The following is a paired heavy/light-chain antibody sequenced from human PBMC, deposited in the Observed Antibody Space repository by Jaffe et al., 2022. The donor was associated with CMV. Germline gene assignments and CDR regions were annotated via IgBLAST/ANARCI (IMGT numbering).Light chain of an antibody. CDR3: QQRTNWPPGYT. CDR2: DAS. V-gene: IGKV3-11*01. J-gene: IGKJ2*01. Sequence: EIVLTQSPATLSLSPGDRATLSCRASQSVSSNLAWYQQEPGQSPRLLIFDASKRAPGIPPRFSGSGSGTDFTLTISSLEPEDFAVYYCQQRTNWPPGYTFGQGTRLDIK. CDR1: QSVSSN.
Heavy chain of an antibody. D-gene: IGHD3-22*01. CDR3: ASLGSGYIRGFFHH. CDR2: IYHSGYSGIT. J-gene: IGHJ4*02. CDR1: GGSISNGGYY. Sequence: QVHLQESGPGLVRSSQTLSLTCSVSGGSISNGGYYWSWIRQHPGRGLEWIGYIYHSGYSGITLYNPSLKSRLTISMDTSKNQFSLKLNSMTVADTAVYYCASLGSGYIRGFFHHWGQGILVTVSS. V-gene: IGHV4-31*03.